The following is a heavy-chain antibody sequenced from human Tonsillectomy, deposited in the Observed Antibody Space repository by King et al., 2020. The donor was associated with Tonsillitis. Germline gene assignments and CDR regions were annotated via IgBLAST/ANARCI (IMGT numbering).Heavy chain of an antibody. CDR1: GFTVSSNY. D-gene: IGHD6-13*01. CDR2: IYSGVST. V-gene: IGHV3-53*02. Sequence: VQLVETGGGLIQPGGSLRLSCAASGFTVSSNYMSWVRQAPGKGLEWVSVIYSGVSTYYADSVKGRFTISRDNSKNTLYLQMNSLRAEDTAVYYCARGRVAAAVGMDVWGKGTTVTVSS. J-gene: IGHJ6*03. CDR3: ARGRVAAAVGMDV.